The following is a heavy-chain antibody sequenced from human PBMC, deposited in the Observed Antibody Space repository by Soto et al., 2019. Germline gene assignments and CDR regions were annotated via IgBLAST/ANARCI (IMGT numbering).Heavy chain of an antibody. CDR1: GGSFSAYY. J-gene: IGHJ4*02. D-gene: IGHD3-22*01. V-gene: IGHV4-34*01. CDR3: ARGSVDTVDSSGFYEC. Sequence: SETLSLTCAVYGGSFSAYYWSWIRQPPGKGLEWIGEINHSGGTSYNPSLKSRVTISVDTSKSQFSLKLTSVTAADRAVYYCARGSVDTVDSSGFYECWGQGTPVTVYS. CDR2: INHSGGT.